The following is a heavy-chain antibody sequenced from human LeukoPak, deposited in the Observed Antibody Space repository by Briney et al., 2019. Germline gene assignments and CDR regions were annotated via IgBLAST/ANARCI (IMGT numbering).Heavy chain of an antibody. CDR3: AKDLWRAPGAYDIVVVPAAHDAFDI. CDR1: GFTFSSYG. V-gene: IGHV3-30*02. D-gene: IGHD2-2*01. Sequence: PGGSLRLSCAASGFTFSSYGMHWVRQAPGKGLEWVAFIRYDGSNKYYADSVKGRFTISRDNSKNTLYLQMNSLRAEDTAVYYCAKDLWRAPGAYDIVVVPAAHDAFDIWGQGTMVTVSS. CDR2: IRYDGSNK. J-gene: IGHJ3*02.